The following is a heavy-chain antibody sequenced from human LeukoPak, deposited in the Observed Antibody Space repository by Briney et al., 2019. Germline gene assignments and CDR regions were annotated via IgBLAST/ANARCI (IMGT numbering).Heavy chain of an antibody. D-gene: IGHD1-26*01. CDR1: GGSISSYY. CDR2: IQYSGST. V-gene: IGHV4-59*01. J-gene: IGHJ4*02. Sequence: SETLSLTCTVSGGSISSYYWSWLRQPPGKGLEWIGYIQYSGSTNYNPSLKSRVTISVDTSKSQFSLKLSSVTAADTAVYYCAVGATGFDYWGQGTLVTVSS. CDR3: AVGATGFDY.